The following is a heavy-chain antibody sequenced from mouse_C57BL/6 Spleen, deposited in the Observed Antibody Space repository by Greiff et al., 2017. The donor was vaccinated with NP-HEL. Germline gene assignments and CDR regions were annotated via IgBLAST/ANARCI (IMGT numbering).Heavy chain of an antibody. D-gene: IGHD1-1*01. J-gene: IGHJ2*01. CDR1: GYTFTSYW. CDR2: INPSNGGT. CDR3: AKGPLYYGSSYEDY. Sequence: QVQLQQSGTELVKPGASVKLSCKASGYTFTSYWMHWVQQRPGHGLEWIGNINPSNGGTNSNEKFKCKATLTADKSSSTAYMQLSSLTSEDSAVYDWAKGPLYYGSSYEDYWGQGTTLTVSS. V-gene: IGHV1-53*01.